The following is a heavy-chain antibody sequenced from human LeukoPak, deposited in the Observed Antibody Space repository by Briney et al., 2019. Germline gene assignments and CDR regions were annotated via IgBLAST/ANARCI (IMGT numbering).Heavy chain of an antibody. Sequence: PGGSLRLSCAASGFTLSRYAMHWVRQAPGKGLEYVSAISSDGSSTYYANSVKGRFTISRDNSKNTLYLQMGSLRAEDMTVYYCARPYYDSSGYYYYYFDYWGQGTLVTVSS. V-gene: IGHV3-64*01. D-gene: IGHD3-22*01. J-gene: IGHJ4*02. CDR1: GFTLSRYA. CDR2: ISSDGSST. CDR3: ARPYYDSSGYYYYYFDY.